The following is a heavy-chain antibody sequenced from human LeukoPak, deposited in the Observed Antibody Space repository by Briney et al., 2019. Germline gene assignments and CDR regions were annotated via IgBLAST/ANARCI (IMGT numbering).Heavy chain of an antibody. CDR3: ARMTRFAGFDY. D-gene: IGHD3-3*01. J-gene: IGHJ4*02. Sequence: GASVKVSCKASGYTFTSYYMHWVRQAPGQGLEWMGIINPSGGSTSYAQKFQGRVTMTRDTSASTVYMELSSLRSEDTAVYYCARMTRFAGFDYWGQGALVTVSS. CDR1: GYTFTSYY. CDR2: INPSGGST. V-gene: IGHV1-46*01.